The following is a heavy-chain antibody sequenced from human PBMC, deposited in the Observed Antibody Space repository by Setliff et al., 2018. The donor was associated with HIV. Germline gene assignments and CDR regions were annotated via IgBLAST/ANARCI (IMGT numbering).Heavy chain of an antibody. CDR3: ARQKASEYSSSFWFDP. Sequence: AASVKVSCKASGGTLSTSAIGWLRQAPGQGLEWMGGFIPMFGITQYAPKFQGSVTITADESTSTVYMELNSLRSEDTAVYYCARQKASEYSSSFWFDPWGQGTLVTVSS. CDR2: FIPMFGIT. V-gene: IGHV1-69*13. CDR1: GGTLSTSA. D-gene: IGHD6-6*01. J-gene: IGHJ5*02.